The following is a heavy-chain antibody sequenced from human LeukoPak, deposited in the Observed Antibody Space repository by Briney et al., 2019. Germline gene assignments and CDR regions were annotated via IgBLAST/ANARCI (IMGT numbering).Heavy chain of an antibody. Sequence: GGSLRLPCAASGFTFRSYAMHWVRQAPGKGLEWVAVISYDGSEKYYADSVKGRFTISRDNSKNTVFVQMNSLRGEDTAVYYCASGAPIPPDKYYFDYWGQGTLVTVSS. CDR2: ISYDGSEK. D-gene: IGHD1-26*01. J-gene: IGHJ4*02. CDR1: GFTFRSYA. V-gene: IGHV3-30*01. CDR3: ASGAPIPPDKYYFDY.